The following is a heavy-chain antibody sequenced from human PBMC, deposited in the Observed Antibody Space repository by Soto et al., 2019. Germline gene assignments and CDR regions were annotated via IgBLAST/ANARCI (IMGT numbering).Heavy chain of an antibody. Sequence: EVQVVESGGGLDQPGGSLRLSCAASGFTFSSYWMHWVRQAPGKGPVWVSRIRTDGRSTTYADSVKGRFVISRDNAKNSLYMQLNSLSAEATAVYFCERYYMLRGRDSNWFAPWGQGTLVTVSS. V-gene: IGHV3-74*03. CDR1: GFTFSSYW. D-gene: IGHD3-10*01. CDR3: ERYYMLRGRDSNWFAP. J-gene: IGHJ5*02. CDR2: IRTDGRST.